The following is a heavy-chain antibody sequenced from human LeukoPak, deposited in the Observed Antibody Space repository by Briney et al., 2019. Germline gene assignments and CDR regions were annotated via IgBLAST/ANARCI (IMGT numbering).Heavy chain of an antibody. J-gene: IGHJ4*02. CDR2: ISSGSTYI. V-gene: IGHV3-21*01. CDR1: GFTFSTYT. CDR3: ARDADADKGGDF. Sequence: GGSLRLSCVASGFTFSTYTMTWVRQVPGKGLEWVSSISSGSTYIYYADPVRGRFTVSRDNANMSLSLQMNSLRAEDTAVYYCARDADADKGGDFWGQGVLVTVSS. D-gene: IGHD3-16*01.